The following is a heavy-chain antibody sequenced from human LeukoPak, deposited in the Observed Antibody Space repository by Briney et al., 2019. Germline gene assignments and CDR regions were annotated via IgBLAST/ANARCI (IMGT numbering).Heavy chain of an antibody. D-gene: IGHD5-12*01. V-gene: IGHV3-15*01. CDR2: IKSKTDGGTT. Sequence: PGGSLRISCAASGFTFSNAWMSWVRQAPGRGLEWVGRIKSKTDGGTTDYAAPVKGRFTISRDDSKNTLYLQMNSLKTEDTAVYYCTTDRVATRPFDYWGQGTLVTVSS. J-gene: IGHJ4*02. CDR1: GFTFSNAW. CDR3: TTDRVATRPFDY.